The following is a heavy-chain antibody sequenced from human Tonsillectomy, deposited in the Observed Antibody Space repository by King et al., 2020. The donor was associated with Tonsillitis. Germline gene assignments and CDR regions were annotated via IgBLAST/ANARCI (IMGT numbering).Heavy chain of an antibody. CDR3: AKGSNRSRYVNWNDP. CDR2: INRNGDSL. V-gene: IGHV3-9*01. D-gene: IGHD3-22*01. CDR1: GYAFVDFA. Sequence: VQLVESGRDLVQPGRSLRLSCAGSGYAFVDFAMHWVRQAPGKGLEWVASINRNGDSLDYTDSVKGRFTISRDTGKNSLYLQMNRLSVADTALYYCAKGSNRSRYVNWNDPWGQGTLVTVSS. J-gene: IGHJ5*02.